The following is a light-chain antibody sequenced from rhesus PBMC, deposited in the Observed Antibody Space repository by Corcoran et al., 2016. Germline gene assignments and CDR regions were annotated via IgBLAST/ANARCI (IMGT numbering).Light chain of an antibody. CDR3: QQYSNWMYS. CDR2: DAT. J-gene: IGKJ2*01. Sequence: EIVLTQSPATLSLSPGERVTLSCRASQSVSSSLAWYQQKPGQAPRLLLYDATSRASSIPDRFSGSGSGTDVTLTISSLEPEDVGVYSCQQYSNWMYSFGQGTKVEIK. CDR1: QSVSSS. V-gene: IGKV3-17*01.